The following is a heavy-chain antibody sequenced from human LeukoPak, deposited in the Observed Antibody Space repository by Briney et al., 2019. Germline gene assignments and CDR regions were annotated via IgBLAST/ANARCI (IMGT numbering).Heavy chain of an antibody. CDR3: ARGGITIFGVVISPLDY. J-gene: IGHJ4*02. CDR2: INHSGST. D-gene: IGHD3-3*01. Sequence: SETLSPTCAVYGGSFSGYYWSWIRQPPGKGLEWIGEINHSGSTNYNPSLKSRVTISVDTSKNQFSLKLSSVTAADTAVYYCARGGITIFGVVISPLDYWGQGTLVTVSS. CDR1: GGSFSGYY. V-gene: IGHV4-34*01.